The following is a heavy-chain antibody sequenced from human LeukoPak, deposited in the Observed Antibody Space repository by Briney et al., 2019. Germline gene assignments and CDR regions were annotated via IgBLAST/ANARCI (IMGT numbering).Heavy chain of an antibody. CDR2: IYYSGST. CDR3: LRGYYYYYYMDV. D-gene: IGHD3-10*01. Sequence: SETLSLTCTVSGGSISSGSHYWSWIRQPPGKGLEWIGYIYYSGSTYYNPSLKSRVTISVDTSKNQFSLKLSSVTAADTAVYYCLRGYYYYYYMDVWGKGTTVTVSS. V-gene: IGHV4-61*01. CDR1: GGSISSGSHY. J-gene: IGHJ6*03.